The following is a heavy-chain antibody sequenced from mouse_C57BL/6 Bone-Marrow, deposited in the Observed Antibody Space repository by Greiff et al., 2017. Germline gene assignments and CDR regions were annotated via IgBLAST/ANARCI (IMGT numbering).Heavy chain of an antibody. CDR1: GYTFTSYW. CDR2: IYPGSGST. J-gene: IGHJ2*01. Sequence: VHLVESGAELVKPGASVKMSCKASGYTFTSYWITWVKQRPGQGLEWIGDIYPGSGSTNYNEKFKSKATLTVDTSSSTAYMQLSSLTSEDSAVYYCARCDWGLLFDYWGQGTTLTVSS. D-gene: IGHD2-13*01. V-gene: IGHV1-55*01. CDR3: ARCDWGLLFDY.